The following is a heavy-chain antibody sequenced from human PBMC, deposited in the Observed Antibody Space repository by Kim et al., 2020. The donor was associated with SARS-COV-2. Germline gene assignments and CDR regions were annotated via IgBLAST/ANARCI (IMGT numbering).Heavy chain of an antibody. J-gene: IGHJ4*02. CDR2: ISAGGGGT. CDR3: DASDY. CDR1: GFNFGTYA. V-gene: IGHV3-23*01. Sequence: GGSLRLSCAASGFNFGTYAMSWARQAPGKGLERVSTISAGGGGTHYADSVKGRFTISRDNFMNTLYLQMNSLRAEDTAIYYCDASDYWGQGTLVTVSP.